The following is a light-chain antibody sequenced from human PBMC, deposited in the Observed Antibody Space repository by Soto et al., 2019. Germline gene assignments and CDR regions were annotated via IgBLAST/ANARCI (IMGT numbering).Light chain of an antibody. CDR2: GAS. CDR3: QQYGSSPPWT. J-gene: IGKJ1*01. V-gene: IGKV3-20*01. CDR1: QSVSSSY. Sequence: ELVLTQSPDTLSLSPVEKTTLSCRASQSVSSSYLAWYQQKPGQAPRLLIYGASSRAAGIPDRFSGSGSGTDFTLTISRLEPEDFAVYYCQQYGSSPPWTFGQGTKVDIK.